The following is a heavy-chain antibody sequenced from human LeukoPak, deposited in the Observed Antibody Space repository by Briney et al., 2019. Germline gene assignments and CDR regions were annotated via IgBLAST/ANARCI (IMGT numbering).Heavy chain of an antibody. V-gene: IGHV1-24*01. Sequence: ASVKVSCKVSGYTLSELSMHWVRQAPGKGLEWMGGFNPEDGETIYAQKFQGRVTMTEDTSTDTAYMELSSLRSEDTAVYYCATSPLLMTTVTTYFDYWGQGTLVTVSS. J-gene: IGHJ4*02. CDR3: ATSPLLMTTVTTYFDY. CDR2: FNPEDGET. D-gene: IGHD4-17*01. CDR1: GYTLSELS.